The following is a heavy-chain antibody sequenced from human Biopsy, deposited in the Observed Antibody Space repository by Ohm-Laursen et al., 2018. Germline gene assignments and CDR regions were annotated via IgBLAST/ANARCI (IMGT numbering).Heavy chain of an antibody. CDR2: RFHSGSP. CDR3: VRLNRRGNIIFFDY. CDR1: GGSITADF. J-gene: IGHJ4*02. D-gene: IGHD3/OR15-3a*01. V-gene: IGHV4-59*08. Sequence: SETLSLTCTVSGGSITADFWTWIRQTPGERLEWIGYRFHSGSPMHNPSLKSRVTISVDTSKSQFPLTLPSVTAADTAVYYCVRLNRRGNIIFFDYWGRGTLVTVSS.